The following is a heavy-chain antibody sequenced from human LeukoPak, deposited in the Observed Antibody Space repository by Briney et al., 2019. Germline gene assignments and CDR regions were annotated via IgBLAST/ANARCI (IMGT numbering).Heavy chain of an antibody. Sequence: SETLSLTCTVSGGSISSSSYYWGWIRQPPGKGLEWIGSIYYSGSTYYNPSLKSRVTISVDTSKNQFSLKLSSVTAADTAVYYCARLRSGDFWSGTYYFDYWGQGTLVIVSS. D-gene: IGHD3-3*01. J-gene: IGHJ4*02. V-gene: IGHV4-39*01. CDR1: GGSISSSSYY. CDR3: ARLRSGDFWSGTYYFDY. CDR2: IYYSGST.